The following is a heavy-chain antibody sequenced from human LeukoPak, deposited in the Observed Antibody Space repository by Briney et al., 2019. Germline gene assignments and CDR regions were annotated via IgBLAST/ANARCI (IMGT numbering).Heavy chain of an antibody. D-gene: IGHD3-3*01. V-gene: IGHV3-74*01. Sequence: GGSLRLSCAASGFIFSDHWMHWVRHAPGKGLVWLSRINNDGSSTIYADSVKGRFTFSRDNAENTLFLEMSSLRVEDTAVYYCVRERNNFWSGHHSIFDSWGQGTLVTVSS. CDR2: INNDGSST. CDR1: GFIFSDHW. CDR3: VRERNNFWSGHHSIFDS. J-gene: IGHJ4*02.